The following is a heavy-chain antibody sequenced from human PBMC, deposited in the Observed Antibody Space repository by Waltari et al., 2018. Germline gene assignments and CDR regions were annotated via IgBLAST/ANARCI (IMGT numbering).Heavy chain of an antibody. D-gene: IGHD2-2*01. Sequence: QVQLVESGGGVVQPGRSLRLSCAASGFSFSTYGMHWFRQAPGKGLEWVAVIWSDGSNIHYADFVKDRFTISRDNTRNTLYLQMNSLRAEDTAMYYCVRGRGSSDYWGQGTLVSDSS. CDR3: VRGRGSSDY. CDR2: IWSDGSNI. CDR1: GFSFSTYG. V-gene: IGHV3-33*01. J-gene: IGHJ4*02.